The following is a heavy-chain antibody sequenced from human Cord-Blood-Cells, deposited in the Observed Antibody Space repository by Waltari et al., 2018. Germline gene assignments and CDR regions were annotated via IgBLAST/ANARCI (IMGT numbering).Heavy chain of an antibody. Sequence: QVQLQESGPGLVKPSETLSLTCTVSGGSISSYYWSWIRQPGGKGLEWIGRIYTSGSPNLHPSPKERVPLSRDPSKNQFSLELRSGTAGDQAVYYWARSGYCSGLFDAFDIWGQGTMVTVSS. J-gene: IGHJ3*02. V-gene: IGHV4-4*07. CDR3: ARSGYCSGLFDAFDI. CDR2: IYTSGSP. CDR1: GGSISSYY. D-gene: IGHD6-19*01.